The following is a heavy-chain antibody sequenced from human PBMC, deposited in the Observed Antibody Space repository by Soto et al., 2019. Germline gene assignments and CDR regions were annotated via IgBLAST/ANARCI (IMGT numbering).Heavy chain of an antibody. V-gene: IGHV3-48*02. CDR2: ISSSSSTI. Sequence: EVQLVESGGGLVQPGGSLRLSCAASGFTFSSYSMNWVRQAPGKGLEWVSYISSSSSTIYYADSVKGRFTISRDNAKNSLCLQMDSLRDEDTAVYYCAREGGSLNWFDPWGQGTLVTVSS. D-gene: IGHD1-26*01. J-gene: IGHJ5*02. CDR3: AREGGSLNWFDP. CDR1: GFTFSSYS.